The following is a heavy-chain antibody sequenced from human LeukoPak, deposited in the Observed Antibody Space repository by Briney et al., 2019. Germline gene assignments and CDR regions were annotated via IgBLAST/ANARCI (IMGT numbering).Heavy chain of an antibody. CDR1: GFTFSDYY. Sequence: GGSLRLSCAASGFTFSDYYMSWIRQAPGKGLEWVSYISSSGSTIYYADSVKGRFTISRDNSKNTLYLQMNSLRAEDTAVYYCAKDEGRSDRYGSGSYPPYWGQGTLVTVSS. CDR2: ISSSGSTI. CDR3: AKDEGRSDRYGSGSYPPY. J-gene: IGHJ4*02. D-gene: IGHD3-10*01. V-gene: IGHV3-11*04.